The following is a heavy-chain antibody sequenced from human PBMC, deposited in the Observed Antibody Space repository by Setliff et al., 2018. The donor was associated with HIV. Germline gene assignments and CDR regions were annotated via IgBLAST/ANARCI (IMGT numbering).Heavy chain of an antibody. J-gene: IGHJ6*02. CDR1: GFTFRSYW. CDR3: ARLDV. Sequence: PGGSLRLSCAASGFTFRSYWLSWVRQAPGKGLEWIGSVHYSGATNPNPSLRSRLTMLIDTSGDYFSLNLRSVTAADTAVYYCARLDVWGQGTTVTVSS. CDR2: VHYSGAT. V-gene: IGHV4-59*01.